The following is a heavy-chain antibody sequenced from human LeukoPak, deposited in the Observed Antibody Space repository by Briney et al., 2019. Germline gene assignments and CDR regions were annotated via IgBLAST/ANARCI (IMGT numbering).Heavy chain of an antibody. CDR2: IIPILGIA. J-gene: IGHJ4*02. D-gene: IGHD2-15*01. V-gene: IGHV1-69*04. Sequence: GASVKVSCKASGGTFSSYAISWVRQAPGQGLEWMGRIIPILGIANYAQKFQGRVTITADKSTSTAYMELSSLRSEDTAVYYCARDRRHIVVVVAATHEYDFDYWGQGTLVTVSS. CDR3: ARDRRHIVVVVAATHEYDFDY. CDR1: GGTFSSYA.